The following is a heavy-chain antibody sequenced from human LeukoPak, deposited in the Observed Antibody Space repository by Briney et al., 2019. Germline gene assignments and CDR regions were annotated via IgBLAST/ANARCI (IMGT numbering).Heavy chain of an antibody. V-gene: IGHV3-73*01. Sequence: GGSLRLSCAASGFTFSGSAIHWVRQASGKGLEWVGHIRSEANTYATTYAASLKGRFTISRDDSKDTAYLQMNSLKTEDTAVYYCTRQLGELLSGTLYYYYLDVWGKGTTVTVSS. CDR1: GFTFSGSA. CDR2: IRSEANTYAT. J-gene: IGHJ6*03. CDR3: TRQLGELLSGTLYYYYLDV. D-gene: IGHD3-10*01.